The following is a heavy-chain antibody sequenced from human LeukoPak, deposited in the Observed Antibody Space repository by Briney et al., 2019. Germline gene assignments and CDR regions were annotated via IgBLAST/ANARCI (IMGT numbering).Heavy chain of an antibody. Sequence: ASVKVSCKASGYTFTSYDINWVRQATGQGLEWMGWMNPNSGNTGYAQKFQGRVTITRNTSISTAYMELSSLRSEDTAVYYCARGTYYYGFGILYYYYMDVWGKGTTVTVSS. D-gene: IGHD3-10*01. J-gene: IGHJ6*03. CDR1: GYTFTSYD. CDR3: ARGTYYYGFGILYYYYMDV. CDR2: MNPNSGNT. V-gene: IGHV1-8*03.